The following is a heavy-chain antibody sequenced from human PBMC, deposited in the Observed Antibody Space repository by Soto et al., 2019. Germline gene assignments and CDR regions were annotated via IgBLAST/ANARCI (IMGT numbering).Heavy chain of an antibody. J-gene: IGHJ6*03. CDR3: ARGSMVRGGPNYYYYYMDV. D-gene: IGHD3-10*01. CDR1: GGTFSSYT. V-gene: IGHV1-69*02. Sequence: ASVKVSCKASGGTFSSYTISWVRQAPGQGLEWMGRIIPILGIANYAQKFQGRVTITADKSTSTAYMELSSLRSEDTAVYYCARGSMVRGGPNYYYYYMDVWGKGTTVTVSS. CDR2: IIPILGIA.